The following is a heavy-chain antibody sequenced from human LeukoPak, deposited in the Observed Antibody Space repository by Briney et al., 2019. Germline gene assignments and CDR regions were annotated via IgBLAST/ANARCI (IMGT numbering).Heavy chain of an antibody. J-gene: IGHJ4*02. CDR1: GYMFTDYF. Sequence: ASVKVSCKASGYMFTDYFMHWVRQAPGQGPEWMGWFNPKSGGKKYAQQFQGRVTMTRGTSINTAYMEMSGLTSDDTAVYYCARAQLLTAPAGTFADNWGQGTLVTVSS. V-gene: IGHV1-2*02. D-gene: IGHD6-13*01. CDR3: ARAQLLTAPAGTFADN. CDR2: FNPKSGGK.